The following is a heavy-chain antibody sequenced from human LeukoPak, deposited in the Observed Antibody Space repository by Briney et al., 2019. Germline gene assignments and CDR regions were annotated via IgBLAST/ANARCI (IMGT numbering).Heavy chain of an antibody. CDR1: GYSFTSYW. CDR2: IYPGDSDT. D-gene: IGHD3-10*01. J-gene: IGHJ6*04. V-gene: IGHV5-51*01. CDR3: ARGGELLYFWASRLWDV. Sequence: GESLQISCKGSGYSFTSYWIGWVRQMPGKGLEWMGIIYPGDSDTRYSPSFQGQVTISADKSISTAYLQWSSLKASDTAMYYCARGGELLYFWASRLWDVWGKGTTVTVSS.